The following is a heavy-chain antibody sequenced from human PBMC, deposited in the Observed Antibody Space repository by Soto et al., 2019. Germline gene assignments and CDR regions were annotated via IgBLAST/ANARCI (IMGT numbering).Heavy chain of an antibody. CDR1: GGSISSGDYY. CDR2: IYYSGST. J-gene: IGHJ4*02. V-gene: IGHV4-30-4*01. CDR3: ARDQGRDGYNFFDY. Sequence: LSLTCTVSGGSISSGDYYWSWIRQPPGKGLEWIGYIYYSGSTYYNPSLKSRVTISVGTSKNQFSLKLSSVTAADTAVYYCARDQGRDGYNFFDYWGQGALVTVSS. D-gene: IGHD5-12*01.